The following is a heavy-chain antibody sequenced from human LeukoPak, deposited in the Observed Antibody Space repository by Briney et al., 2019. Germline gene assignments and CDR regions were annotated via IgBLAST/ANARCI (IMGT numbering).Heavy chain of an antibody. D-gene: IGHD2-2*01. CDR3: ARSFDCSSTSCFPDY. CDR1: GYTFTGYY. Sequence: ASEKVSCKASGYTFTGYYMHWVRQAPGQGLEWMGWINPNSGGTNYAQKFQGRVTMTRDTSISTAYMELSRLRSDDTAVYYCARSFDCSSTSCFPDYWGQGTLVTVSS. CDR2: INPNSGGT. J-gene: IGHJ4*02. V-gene: IGHV1-2*02.